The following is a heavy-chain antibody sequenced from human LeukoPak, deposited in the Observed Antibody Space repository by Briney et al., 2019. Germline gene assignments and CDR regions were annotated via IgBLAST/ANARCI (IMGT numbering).Heavy chain of an antibody. CDR2: ISYDGSNK. CDR3: ARDAFITGFDP. V-gene: IGHV3-30-3*01. J-gene: IGHJ5*02. CDR1: GFTFSSYA. Sequence: PGRPLRLSCAASGFTFSSYAIHWVRQAPGKGLEWVAVISYDGSNKYYADSVKGRFTISRANSKNTLYLQMNSLRAEDTAVYYCARDAFITGFDPWGQGTLVTVSS. D-gene: IGHD3-22*01.